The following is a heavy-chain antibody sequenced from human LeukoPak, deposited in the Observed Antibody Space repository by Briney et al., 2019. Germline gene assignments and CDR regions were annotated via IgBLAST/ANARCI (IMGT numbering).Heavy chain of an antibody. J-gene: IGHJ4*02. CDR1: GFTVSSNY. CDR3: ARGTIV. CDR2: IHSGGST. V-gene: IGHV3-66*01. Sequence: GGSLRLSCAASGFTVSSNYMTWVRQAPGKGREWVSLIHSGGSTYYADSVKGRFTISRDNSKNTLYLQMNSLRPEDTAVYYCARGTIVWGQGTLVTVSS. D-gene: IGHD2-21*01.